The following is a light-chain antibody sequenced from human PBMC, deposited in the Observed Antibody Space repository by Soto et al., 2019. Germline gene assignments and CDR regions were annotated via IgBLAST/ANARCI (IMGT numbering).Light chain of an antibody. V-gene: IGLV4-69*01. CDR2: LNSDGSH. CDR3: QTWGTGIPWV. CDR1: VGQAAYA. J-gene: IGLJ3*02. Sequence: QLVLTQSPLAPPSLEAPVSPTAPRTVGQAAYAIAWHQQQPEKGPRYLMKLNSDGSHSKGDGIPDRFSGSSSGAERYLTISSLQSEDEADYYCQTWGTGIPWVFGGGTKLTVL.